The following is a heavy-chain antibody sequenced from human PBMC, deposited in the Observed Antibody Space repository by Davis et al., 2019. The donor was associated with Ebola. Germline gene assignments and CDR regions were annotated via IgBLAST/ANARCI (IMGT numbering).Heavy chain of an antibody. CDR3: ARASADRSDY. Sequence: GESLKISCAASGFTLSSYGMHWVRQAPGKGLEWVAVISYDGSNKYYADSVKGRFTISRDNVKNSLYLQMNSLRDEDTAVYHCARASADRSDYWGQGTLVTVSS. CDR2: ISYDGSNK. J-gene: IGHJ4*02. D-gene: IGHD3-3*01. V-gene: IGHV3-30*12. CDR1: GFTLSSYG.